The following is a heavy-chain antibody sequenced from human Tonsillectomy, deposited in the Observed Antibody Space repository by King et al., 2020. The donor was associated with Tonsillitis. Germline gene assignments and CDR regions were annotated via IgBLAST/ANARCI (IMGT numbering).Heavy chain of an antibody. V-gene: IGHV4-59*01. D-gene: IGHD5-18*01. J-gene: IGHJ4*02. CDR1: GGSIRNYY. Sequence: QLQESGPGLVKPAETLSLTCTISGGSIRNYYWSWIRQPPGKGLEWIGYIYYSGSTSYNPSLRSRVSISEHTSKNQFSLRVNSVTAADTAVYYCARGERGYSYGNPFDDWGQGTLVTVSS. CDR2: IYYSGST. CDR3: ARGERGYSYGNPFDD.